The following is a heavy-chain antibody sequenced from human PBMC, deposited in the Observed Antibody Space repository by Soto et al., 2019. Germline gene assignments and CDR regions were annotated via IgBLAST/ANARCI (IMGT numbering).Heavy chain of an antibody. Sequence: PGGSLRLSCAASGFTVSSNYMSWVRQAPGKGLEWVSVIYSGGSTYYADSVKGRFTISRDNSKNTLYLQMNSLRAEDTAVYYCARGVRSSGWIPNPKNNWFDPWGQGTLVTVSS. D-gene: IGHD6-19*01. CDR1: GFTVSSNY. CDR3: ARGVRSSGWIPNPKNNWFDP. V-gene: IGHV3-53*01. J-gene: IGHJ5*02. CDR2: IYSGGST.